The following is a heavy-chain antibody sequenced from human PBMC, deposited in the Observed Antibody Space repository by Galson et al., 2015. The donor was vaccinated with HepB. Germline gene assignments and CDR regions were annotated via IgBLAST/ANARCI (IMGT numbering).Heavy chain of an antibody. CDR3: ARPFLAAAAWYDSAFEI. Sequence: QSGAEVKKPGESLKISCKGSGYSFTSYWIGWVRQMPGKGLEWMGIIYPGDSDTRYSPSFQGQVTISADKSISTAYLQWSSLKASDTAMYYCARPFLAAAAWYDSAFEIWGQGTMVTVSS. D-gene: IGHD6-13*01. J-gene: IGHJ3*02. V-gene: IGHV5-51*01. CDR1: GYSFTSYW. CDR2: IYPGDSDT.